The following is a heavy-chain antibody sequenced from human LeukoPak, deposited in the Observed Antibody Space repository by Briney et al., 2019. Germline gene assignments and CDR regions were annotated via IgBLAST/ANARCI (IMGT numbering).Heavy chain of an antibody. CDR2: TYYSGST. J-gene: IGHJ6*03. CDR3: ASVRRGFGESSKYYSYYYMDV. Sequence: PSETLSLTCSVSGGSISSSSYFWGWIRQPPGKGLEWIGNTYYSGSTYYNPSLKSRVTISLDTSKNQFSLRLSAVTAADTAAYYCASVRRGFGESSKYYSYYYMDVWGNGTTVTISS. V-gene: IGHV4-39*01. CDR1: GGSISSSSYF. D-gene: IGHD3-10*01.